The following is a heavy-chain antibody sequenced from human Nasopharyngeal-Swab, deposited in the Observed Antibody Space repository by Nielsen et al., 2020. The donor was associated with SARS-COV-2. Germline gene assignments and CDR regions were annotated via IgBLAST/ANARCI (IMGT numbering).Heavy chain of an antibody. V-gene: IGHV3-30-3*01. CDR3: ARGEWLPEY. CDR1: GFTFSSYA. CDR2: ISYDGSNK. D-gene: IGHD6-19*01. J-gene: IGHJ4*02. Sequence: GGSLRLSCAASGFTFSSYAMHWVRQAPGKGLEWVAVISYDGSNKYYADSVKGRFTISRDNSKHPLYLQMNSLRAEDTAVYYCARGEWLPEYWGQGTLVTVSS.